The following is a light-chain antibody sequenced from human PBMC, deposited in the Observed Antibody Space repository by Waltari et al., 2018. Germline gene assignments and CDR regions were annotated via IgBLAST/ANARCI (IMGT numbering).Light chain of an antibody. V-gene: IGLV2-14*03. Sequence: QSALSQPAPVSGSPGPSITISCTGTSSDVGGYNYVSWYQQHPGKAPKFMIYDVSNRPSGVSNLFSGSKSGNTAPLTISGLQAEDEADYYCSSYISSSTLELFGGGTSLTVL. CDR3: SSYISSSTLEL. J-gene: IGLJ2*01. CDR1: SSDVGGYNY. CDR2: DVS.